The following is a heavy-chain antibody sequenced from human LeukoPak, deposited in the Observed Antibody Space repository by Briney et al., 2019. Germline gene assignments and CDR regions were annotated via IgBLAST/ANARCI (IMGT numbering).Heavy chain of an antibody. Sequence: GGSLRLSCAASGXTFSSFAMTWVRQAPGKGLEWVSAITGSGDSTYYADSVKGRFTISRDNSKNTLYVQMNSLRAEDTAVYYCAKGGSSQPNYFNYWGQGTLVTVSS. V-gene: IGHV3-23*01. D-gene: IGHD6-6*01. CDR3: AKGGSSQPNYFNY. CDR2: ITGSGDST. CDR1: GXTFSSFA. J-gene: IGHJ4*02.